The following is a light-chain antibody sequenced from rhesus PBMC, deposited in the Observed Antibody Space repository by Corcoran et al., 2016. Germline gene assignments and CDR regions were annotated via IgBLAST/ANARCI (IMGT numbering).Light chain of an antibody. CDR1: QDISIY. V-gene: IGKV1-36*01. CDR3: LQYNNKWT. Sequence: DTQMTQSPSSLSASVGDRVTITCRASQDISIYLSWHQQKPGKAPKRLIYDASSLESGVPSRFSGSGSGTEFTLIINSLQPEVFAAYYCLQYNNKWTFGQGTKVEIK. J-gene: IGKJ1*01. CDR2: DAS.